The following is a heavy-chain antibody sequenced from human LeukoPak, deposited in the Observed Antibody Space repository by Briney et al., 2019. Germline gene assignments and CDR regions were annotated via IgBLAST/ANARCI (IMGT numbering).Heavy chain of an antibody. J-gene: IGHJ4*02. CDR3: ARGGAYFDY. Sequence: SETLSLTCTVSGGSISSYYWSWIRQPPGKGLEWIGYIYHSGGTYYNPSLKSRVTISVDRSKNQFSLKLSSVTAADTAVYYCARGGAYFDYWGQGTLVTVSS. V-gene: IGHV4-59*12. D-gene: IGHD4/OR15-4a*01. CDR2: IYHSGGT. CDR1: GGSISSYY.